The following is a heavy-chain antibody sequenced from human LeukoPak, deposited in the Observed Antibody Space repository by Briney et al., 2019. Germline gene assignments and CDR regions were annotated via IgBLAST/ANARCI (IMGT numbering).Heavy chain of an antibody. J-gene: IGHJ4*02. CDR3: AGDRSYYDSSGYYQYFDY. CDR1: TFTISGYG. D-gene: IGHD3-22*01. CDR2: ISSSGATT. V-gene: IGHV3-48*03. Sequence: PGGSLRLSCTASTFTISGYGLNWVRQAPGKGLEWVSFISSSGATTYYADSVKGRFTISRDNAKNSVYLQMNSLRAEDTAVYYCAGDRSYYDSSGYYQYFDYWGQGSLVTVSS.